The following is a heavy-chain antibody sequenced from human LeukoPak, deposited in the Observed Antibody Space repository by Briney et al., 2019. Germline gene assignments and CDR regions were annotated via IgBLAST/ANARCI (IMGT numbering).Heavy chain of an antibody. V-gene: IGHV3-23*01. CDR2: ISGLGGPT. Sequence: GGSLRLSCEASGFTFSHYAMTWVRQAPGKGLEWVSAISGLGGPTDYADSVKGRFTISRDNGKNSLYLQMNSLRAEDTALYYCARDALRDDAFDIWGQGTLVTVSS. J-gene: IGHJ3*02. CDR3: ARDALRDDAFDI. CDR1: GFTFSHYA.